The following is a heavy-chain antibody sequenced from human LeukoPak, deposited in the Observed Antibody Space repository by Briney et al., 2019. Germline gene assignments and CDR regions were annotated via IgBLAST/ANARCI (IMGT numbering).Heavy chain of an antibody. D-gene: IGHD6-6*01. Sequence: ASVKVSCKASGGTFSSYAISWVRQAPGQGLEWMGGIIPIFGTANYAQKFQGRVTITTDESTSTAYMELSSLRSEDTAVYYCARLVHDVAARREYWYFDLWGRGTLVTVSS. J-gene: IGHJ2*01. V-gene: IGHV1-69*05. CDR2: IIPIFGTA. CDR3: ARLVHDVAARREYWYFDL. CDR1: GGTFSSYA.